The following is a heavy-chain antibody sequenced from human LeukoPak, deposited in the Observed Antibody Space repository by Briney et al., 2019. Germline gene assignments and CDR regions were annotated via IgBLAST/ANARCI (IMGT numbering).Heavy chain of an antibody. D-gene: IGHD6-13*01. J-gene: IGHJ3*02. V-gene: IGHV3-23*01. Sequence: PGGSLRLSCAASGFTFSSYAMSWVRQAPGKGLEWVSAISGSGGSTYYADSVKGRFTISRDNSKNTLYLQMNSLRAEDTAVYYCAKVRNRDWQQPDAFDIWGQGTMVTVSS. CDR2: ISGSGGST. CDR1: GFTFSSYA. CDR3: AKVRNRDWQQPDAFDI.